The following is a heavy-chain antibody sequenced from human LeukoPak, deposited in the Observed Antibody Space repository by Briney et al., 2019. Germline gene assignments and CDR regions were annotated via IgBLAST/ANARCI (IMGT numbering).Heavy chain of an antibody. CDR2: INPNSGGT. J-gene: IGHJ4*02. V-gene: IGHV1-2*02. CDR1: GYTFTGYY. D-gene: IGHD6-6*01. CDR3: ARELGSEQLAPPDY. Sequence: GASVKVSCKASGYTFTGYYMHWVRQAPGQGLEWMGWINPNSGGTNYAQKFQGRVTMTRDTSISTAYMELSRLRSDDTAVYYCARELGSEQLAPPDYWGQGTLVTVSS.